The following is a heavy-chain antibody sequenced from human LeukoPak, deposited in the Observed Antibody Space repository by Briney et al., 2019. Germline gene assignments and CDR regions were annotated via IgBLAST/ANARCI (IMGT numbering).Heavy chain of an antibody. Sequence: GGSLRLSCAASGFTFSDYYMSWIRQAPGKGLEWVSYISSSGSTIYYADSVKGRFTISRDNAKNSLYLQMHSLSAEDPAVYSCTRVLRFGITIFGVIAAYGMDVWGQGTTVTVSS. V-gene: IGHV3-11*01. J-gene: IGHJ6*02. CDR1: GFTFSDYY. CDR2: ISSSGSTI. D-gene: IGHD3-3*01. CDR3: TRVLRFGITIFGVIAAYGMDV.